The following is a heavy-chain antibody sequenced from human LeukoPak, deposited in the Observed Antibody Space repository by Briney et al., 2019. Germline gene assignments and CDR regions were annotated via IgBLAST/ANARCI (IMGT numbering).Heavy chain of an antibody. CDR1: GFTFSIYG. D-gene: IGHD3-3*01. CDR3: AKDLGVQWRLPYYSDY. V-gene: IGHV3-30*18. Sequence: GGSLRLSCAASGFTFSIYGMHWVRQAPGKGLEWVAVISYDGSNKYYADSVKGRFTISRDNSKNTLYLQMNSLRGEDTAVYYCAKDLGVQWRLPYYSDYWGQGTLLTVSS. CDR2: ISYDGSNK. J-gene: IGHJ4*02.